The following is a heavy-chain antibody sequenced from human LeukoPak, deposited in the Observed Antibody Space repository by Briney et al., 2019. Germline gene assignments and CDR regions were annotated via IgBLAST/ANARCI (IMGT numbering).Heavy chain of an antibody. CDR1: GFTFSSYE. D-gene: IGHD3-22*01. V-gene: IGHV3-48*03. Sequence: GGSLRLSCAASGFTFSSYEMNWVRQAPGKGLEWVSYISSSGSTIYYADSVKGRFTISRDNAKNSLYLQMNSLRVEDTAVYYCARAGYDSSAAYDIWGQGTMVTVSS. CDR3: ARAGYDSSAAYDI. J-gene: IGHJ3*02. CDR2: ISSSGSTI.